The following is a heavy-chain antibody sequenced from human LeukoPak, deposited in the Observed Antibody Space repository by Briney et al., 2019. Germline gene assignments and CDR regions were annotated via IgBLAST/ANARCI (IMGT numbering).Heavy chain of an antibody. CDR1: GGSISNFY. Sequence: SETLSLTCTVSGGSISNFYWNWIRQAPGKGLEWIGYIYYSGSTNYNPSLKSRVTISVDTSKNQFSLKLSSVTAADTAMYYCARALYDFWSGYYMRAAYYYYMDVWGKGTTVTVSS. J-gene: IGHJ6*03. CDR3: ARALYDFWSGYYMRAAYYYYMDV. CDR2: IYYSGST. D-gene: IGHD3-3*01. V-gene: IGHV4-59*01.